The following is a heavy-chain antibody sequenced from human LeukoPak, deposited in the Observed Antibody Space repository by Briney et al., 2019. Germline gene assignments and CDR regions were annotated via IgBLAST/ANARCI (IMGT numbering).Heavy chain of an antibody. CDR2: INHSGST. D-gene: IGHD6-19*01. V-gene: IGHV4-34*01. CDR1: GGSFSGYY. Sequence: PSETLSLTCAVYGGSFSGYYWSWIRQPPGKGLEWIGEINHSGSTNYNPSLKSRVTISVDTPKNQFSLKLSSVTAADTAVYYCARGYGYSSGWYYYGMDVWGQGTTVTVSS. J-gene: IGHJ6*02. CDR3: ARGYGYSSGWYYYGMDV.